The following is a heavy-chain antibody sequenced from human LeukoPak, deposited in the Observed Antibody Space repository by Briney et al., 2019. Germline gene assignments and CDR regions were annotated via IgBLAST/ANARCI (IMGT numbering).Heavy chain of an antibody. D-gene: IGHD3-3*01. CDR1: GFTVSSNY. V-gene: IGHV3-53*01. CDR3: ATRSLRFLEWLLGV. Sequence: GGSLRLSCAASGFTVSSNYMSWVRQAPGKGLEWVSVIYRGGSTYYADSVKGRFTISRDNSKNTLYLQMNSLRAEDTAVYYCATRSLRFLEWLLGVWGQGTLVTVSS. CDR2: IYRGGST. J-gene: IGHJ4*02.